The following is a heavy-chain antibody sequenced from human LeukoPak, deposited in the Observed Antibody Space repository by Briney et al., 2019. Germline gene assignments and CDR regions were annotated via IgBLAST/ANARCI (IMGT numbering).Heavy chain of an antibody. CDR2: VHQTGTT. Sequence: PSQTLSLTCTVSSGSISRGDSYWSWIRQPPGKGLEWIGYVHQTGTTYYHPSLRSQVTISVGTSKNQFSLKLTSVTAADTALYFCAREYCSGGSCYFDYWGQGTLVTVSS. V-gene: IGHV4-30-4*01. D-gene: IGHD2-15*01. J-gene: IGHJ4*02. CDR3: AREYCSGGSCYFDY. CDR1: SGSISRGDSY.